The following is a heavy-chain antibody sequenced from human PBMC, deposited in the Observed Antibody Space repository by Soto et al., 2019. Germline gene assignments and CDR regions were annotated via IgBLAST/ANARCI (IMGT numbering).Heavy chain of an antibody. CDR2: ISYDGSNE. D-gene: IGHD2-8*02. CDR1: GFTFSSYA. Sequence: QVQLVESGGGVVQPGRSLRLSCAASGFTFSSYAMYWVRQAPGKGLEWVADISYDGSNEYYAESVKGRFTISRDNSKDTLYLQTNSLRAEDTAVYYCARGSGGSDYWGQGTLVTVSS. J-gene: IGHJ4*02. CDR3: ARGSGGSDY. V-gene: IGHV3-30-3*01.